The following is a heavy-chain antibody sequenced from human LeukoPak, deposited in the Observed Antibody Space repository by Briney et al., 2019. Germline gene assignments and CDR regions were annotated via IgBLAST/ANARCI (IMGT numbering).Heavy chain of an antibody. D-gene: IGHD5-12*01. V-gene: IGHV3-9*01. CDR3: AKDVSATIESFDY. Sequence: PGGSLRLSCAASGYTFDDYAMHWVRQAPGKGLEWVSGISWNSGSIGYADSVKGRFTISRDNAKNSLYLQMNSLRAEDTALYYCAKDVSATIESFDYWGQGTLVTVSS. CDR1: GYTFDDYA. J-gene: IGHJ4*02. CDR2: ISWNSGSI.